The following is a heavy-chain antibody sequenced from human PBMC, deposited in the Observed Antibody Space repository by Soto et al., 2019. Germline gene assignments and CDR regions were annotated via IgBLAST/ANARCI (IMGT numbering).Heavy chain of an antibody. CDR1: GCTFTTYA. V-gene: IGHV1-3*01. CDR2: INAGNGAT. CDR3: ARGSAAAGPYYFDY. Sequence: GASVKVSCRASGCTFTTYAMHWVRQAPGQRLEWMGWINAGNGATKYSQNFQDRVTIARDTSANTAFMELSSLRSEDTAVYYCARGSAAAGPYYFDYWAQGTLVTVSS. J-gene: IGHJ4*02. D-gene: IGHD6-13*01.